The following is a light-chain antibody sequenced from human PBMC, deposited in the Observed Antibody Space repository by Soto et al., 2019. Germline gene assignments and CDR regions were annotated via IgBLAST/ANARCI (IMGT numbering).Light chain of an antibody. CDR3: QQLNSYPFT. J-gene: IGKJ4*01. CDR1: QGISSY. CDR2: AAS. Sequence: DIQLTQSPSFLSASVGDRVTITCRASQGISSYLAWYQQKPGKAPKLLIYAASTLQSGVPSSFSGSGSGTECTLTISSLQPEDFATYYCQQLNSYPFTFGGGTKVEIK. V-gene: IGKV1-9*01.